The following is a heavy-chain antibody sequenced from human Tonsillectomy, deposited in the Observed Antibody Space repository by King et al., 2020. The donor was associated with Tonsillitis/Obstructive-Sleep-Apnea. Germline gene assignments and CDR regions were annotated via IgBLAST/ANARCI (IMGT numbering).Heavy chain of an antibody. CDR3: TRVRKRYYDSSGYYYGDY. D-gene: IGHD3-22*01. J-gene: IGHJ4*02. CDR2: IRSKAYGGTT. V-gene: IGHV3-49*05. CDR1: GFTFGDYA. Sequence: VQLVESGGGLVKPGRSLRLSCTASGFTFGDYAMSWFRQAPGKGLEGVGFIRSKAYGGTTEYAASVKGRFTISRDDSKSIAYLQMNSLKTEDTAVYYCTRVRKRYYDSSGYYYGDYWGQGTLVTVSS.